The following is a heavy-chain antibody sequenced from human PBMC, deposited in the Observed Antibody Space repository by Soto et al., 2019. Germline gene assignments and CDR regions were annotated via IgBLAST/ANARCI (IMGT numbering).Heavy chain of an antibody. CDR1: GGSISSGDYY. V-gene: IGHV4-30-4*01. CDR2: IYYSGST. J-gene: IGHJ4*02. Sequence: SETLSLTCTVSGGSISSGDYYWSWIRQPPGKGLEWIGYIYYSGSTYYNPSLKSRVTISVDTSKNQFSLKLCSVTAADTAVYYCAIVVIQLWSRVVDYWGQGTLVTVSS. CDR3: AIVVIQLWSRVVDY. D-gene: IGHD5-18*01.